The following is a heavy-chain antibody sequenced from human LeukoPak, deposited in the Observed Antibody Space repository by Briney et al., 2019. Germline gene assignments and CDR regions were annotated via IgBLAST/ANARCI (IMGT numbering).Heavy chain of an antibody. D-gene: IGHD5-18*01. Sequence: SETLSLTCTVSGGSISSYYWSWIRQPAAKGLELIGRIYPSGSTYYNPSLKSRVTMSVDTSKTQFSLKLSSVTAADTAVYYCASDSGYSYGYSDYWGQGTLVTVSS. V-gene: IGHV4-4*07. CDR2: IYPSGST. CDR3: ASDSGYSYGYSDY. J-gene: IGHJ4*02. CDR1: GGSISSYY.